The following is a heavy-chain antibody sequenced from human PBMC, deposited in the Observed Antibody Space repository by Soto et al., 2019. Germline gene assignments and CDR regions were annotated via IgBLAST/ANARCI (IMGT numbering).Heavy chain of an antibody. J-gene: IGHJ4*02. D-gene: IGHD3-22*01. Sequence: ASVKVSCKASGGTFSNLAISWVRQAPGQGLEWMGGIIPFFGTANYAEKFQGRVTITADESTSTAYMDLSSLRSDDTAVYYCARGPPSLNTIVVAPFDFWGQGILVTVSS. V-gene: IGHV1-69*13. CDR1: GGTFSNLA. CDR3: ARGPPSLNTIVVAPFDF. CDR2: IIPFFGTA.